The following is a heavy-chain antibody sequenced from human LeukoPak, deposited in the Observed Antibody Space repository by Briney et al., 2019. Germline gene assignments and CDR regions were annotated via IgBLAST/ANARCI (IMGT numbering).Heavy chain of an antibody. D-gene: IGHD2-8*01. CDR2: VSFGGGT. CDR1: GGSISTDY. CDR3: VRASVENGGAFGI. V-gene: IGHV4-59*01. J-gene: IGHJ3*02. Sequence: SETLSLTCTVSGGSISTDYWSWIRQPPGKGLDWIGYVSFGGGTNYNPSLKSRVITSADTSKNQFSLNLTSVTAADTAVYYCVRASVENGGAFGIWGQGTMVTVSS.